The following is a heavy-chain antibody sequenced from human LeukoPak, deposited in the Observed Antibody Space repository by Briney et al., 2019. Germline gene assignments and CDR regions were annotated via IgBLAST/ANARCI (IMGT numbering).Heavy chain of an antibody. D-gene: IGHD1-26*01. CDR3: SIEGIEGAPHPLEY. V-gene: IGHV1-69*13. CDR1: GYTFTSYD. J-gene: IGHJ4*02. Sequence: PVASVKVSCKASGYTFTSYDITWVRQAPGQGLEWMGGLIPMFNTPNYAQRFQGRLTITADESTNTAYMELSSLRSEDTAIYFCSIEGIEGAPHPLEYWGQGTLVTVSS. CDR2: LIPMFNTP.